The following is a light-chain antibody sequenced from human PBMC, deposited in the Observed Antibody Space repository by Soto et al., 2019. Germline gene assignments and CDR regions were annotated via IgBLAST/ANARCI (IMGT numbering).Light chain of an antibody. Sequence: EIVMTQSPATLSGSPGERATLSCRASQSVSSNFAWYQRKPGQAPRLLIYDASTRATGIPARFSGSGSGTEFTLTISSLQSEDFAVYYCQQYKKWPRTFGHGTKVEIK. CDR2: DAS. V-gene: IGKV3-15*01. CDR3: QQYKKWPRT. CDR1: QSVSSN. J-gene: IGKJ1*01.